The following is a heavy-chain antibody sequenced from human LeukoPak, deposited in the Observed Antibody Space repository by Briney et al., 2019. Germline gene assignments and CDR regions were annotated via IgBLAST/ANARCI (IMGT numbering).Heavy chain of an antibody. J-gene: IGHJ4*02. D-gene: IGHD3-10*01. CDR2: ISSSGSTI. Sequence: PGGSLRLSCAASGFTFSSCEMNWVRQAPGKGLEWVSYISSSGSTIYYADSVKGRFTISRDNAKNSLYLQMNSLRAEDTAVYYCATYYYGSGSDYWGQGTLVTVSS. CDR3: ATYYYGSGSDY. CDR1: GFTFSSCE. V-gene: IGHV3-48*03.